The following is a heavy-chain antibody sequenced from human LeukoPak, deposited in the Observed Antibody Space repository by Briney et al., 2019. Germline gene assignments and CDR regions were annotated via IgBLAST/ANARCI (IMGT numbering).Heavy chain of an antibody. J-gene: IGHJ4*02. Sequence: GSLRLSCAASGFTVSSNYMNWVRQAPGKGLEWVSSINSSSSYIYYADSVKGRFTISRDNAKNSLYLQMNSLRAEDTAVYYCARAYDFWSGYPDYWGQGTLVTVSS. V-gene: IGHV3-21*01. D-gene: IGHD3-3*01. CDR1: GFTVSSNY. CDR2: INSSSSYI. CDR3: ARAYDFWSGYPDY.